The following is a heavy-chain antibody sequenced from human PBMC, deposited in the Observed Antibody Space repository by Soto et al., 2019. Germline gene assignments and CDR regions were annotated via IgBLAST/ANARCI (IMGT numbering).Heavy chain of an antibody. CDR3: QKGWELGG. CDR1: GFTFSNAW. Sequence: QLVESGGGLVKPGGSLRLSCAASGFTFSNAWMSWVRQAPGKGLEWIGLIKSKTDGGTADYAAPVKGRFTISRDDSKNTVYLKKHSLKPEDTAVYYCQKGWELGGGGEGTLVTVSS. D-gene: IGHD1-26*01. J-gene: IGHJ4*02. V-gene: IGHV3-15*01. CDR2: IKSKTDGGTA.